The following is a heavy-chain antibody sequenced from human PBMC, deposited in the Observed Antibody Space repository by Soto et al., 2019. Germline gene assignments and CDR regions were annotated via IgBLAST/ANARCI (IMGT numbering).Heavy chain of an antibody. J-gene: IGHJ5*02. D-gene: IGHD1-26*01. CDR1: GGPFSGYY. CDR3: ARMRGSHFVFGASAAPYNWFDP. CDR2: INHSGST. V-gene: IGHV4-34*01. Sequence: SETLSLTCGVYGGPFSGYYWSWIRQPPGKGLEWIAEINHSGSTNYNPSLKSRVTISVDTSKNQFSLKLTSVTAADTGVYYCARMRGSHFVFGASAAPYNWFDPWGQGTLVTVSS.